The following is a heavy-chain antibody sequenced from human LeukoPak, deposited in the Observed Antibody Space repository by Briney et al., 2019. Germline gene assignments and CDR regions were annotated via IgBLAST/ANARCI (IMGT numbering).Heavy chain of an antibody. CDR2: IYYSGST. J-gene: IGHJ4*02. CDR1: GGSINGSSYY. CDR3: ARGGYSYGYLGGLYYFDY. V-gene: IGHV4-61*05. Sequence: SETLSLTCTVSGGSINGSSYYWGWIRQPPGKGLEWIGYIYYSGSTNYNPSLKSRVTISVDTSKNQFSLKLSSVTAADTAVYYCARGGYSYGYLGGLYYFDYWGQGTLVTVSS. D-gene: IGHD5-18*01.